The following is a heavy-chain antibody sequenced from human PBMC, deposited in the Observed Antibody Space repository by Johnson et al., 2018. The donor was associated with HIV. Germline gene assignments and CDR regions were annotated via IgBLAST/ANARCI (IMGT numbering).Heavy chain of an antibody. CDR3: ARQRGCDI. Sequence: MLLVESGGGVVQPGRSLRLSCAASGFTFSSYAMHWVRQAPGKGLEWVANIKQDGSEKYYVDSVKGRFTISRDNPKNSLYLQMNSLRVEDTAVYYCARQRGCDIWGQGTMVTVSS. J-gene: IGHJ3*02. V-gene: IGHV3-7*01. CDR1: GFTFSSYA. CDR2: IKQDGSEK.